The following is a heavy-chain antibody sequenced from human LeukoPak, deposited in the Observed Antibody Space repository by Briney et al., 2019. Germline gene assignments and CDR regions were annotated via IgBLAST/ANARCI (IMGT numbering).Heavy chain of an antibody. V-gene: IGHV3-30*03. J-gene: IGHJ4*02. CDR2: ISYDGSNK. D-gene: IGHD3-22*01. CDR3: ARDQIDSSGYDYVGVPFYYFDY. Sequence: GGSLRLSCAASGSTFSSYWMSWVRQAPGKGLEWVAVISYDGSNKYYADSVKGRFTISRDNSKNTLYLQMNSLRAEDTAVYYCARDQIDSSGYDYVGVPFYYFDYWGQGTLVTVSS. CDR1: GSTFSSYW.